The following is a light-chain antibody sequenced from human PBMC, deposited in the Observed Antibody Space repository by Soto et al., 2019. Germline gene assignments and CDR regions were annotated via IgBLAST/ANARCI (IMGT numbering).Light chain of an antibody. J-gene: IGKJ5*01. CDR1: QSITSGY. Sequence: IVLTQSPGTLSLFPGERATLSCRASQSITSGYLAWYQQKPGQSPRLLIYGASSRATGIPDRFSGSGSGTDFTLPISRLEPEDFAVYYCQQYGSSPTFGQGTRLEIK. CDR2: GAS. CDR3: QQYGSSPT. V-gene: IGKV3-20*01.